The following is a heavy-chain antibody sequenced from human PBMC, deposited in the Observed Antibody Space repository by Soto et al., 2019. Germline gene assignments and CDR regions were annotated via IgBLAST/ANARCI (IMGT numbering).Heavy chain of an antibody. CDR1: GGSISSGDYY. D-gene: IGHD3-3*01. CDR3: ARDFKFWSGYPGSDNWFDP. J-gene: IGHJ5*02. CDR2: IYYSGST. Sequence: SETVSLTCTVSGGSISSGDYYWSWIRQPPGKGMEWIGYIYYSGSTYYNPSLKSRVTISVDTSKNQFSLKLSSVTAADTAVYYCARDFKFWSGYPGSDNWFDPWGQGTLVTVS. V-gene: IGHV4-30-4*01.